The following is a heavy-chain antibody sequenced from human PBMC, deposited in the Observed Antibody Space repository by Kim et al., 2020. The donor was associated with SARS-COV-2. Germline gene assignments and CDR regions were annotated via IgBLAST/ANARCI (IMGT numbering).Heavy chain of an antibody. CDR1: GYTFTSYA. CDR3: ATRGFEGVASVSYYYYGMDV. D-gene: IGHD2-15*01. CDR2: INAGNGNT. V-gene: IGHV1-3*01. Sequence: ASVKVSCKASGYTFTSYAMHWVRQAPGQRLEWMGWINAGNGNTKYSQKFQGRVTITRDTSASTAYMELSSLRSEDTAVYYCATRGFEGVASVSYYYYGMDVWGQGTTVTVSS. J-gene: IGHJ6*02.